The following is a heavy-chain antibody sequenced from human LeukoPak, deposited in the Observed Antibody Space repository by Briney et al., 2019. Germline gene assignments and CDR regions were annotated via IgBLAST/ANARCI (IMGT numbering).Heavy chain of an antibody. CDR2: IGSYEGNT. CDR1: GYTFTSFG. Sequence: ASVVVSCKTSGYTFTSFGLTWVRQAPGQGLEWMGWIGSYEGNTNYAQKFQGRVTMTTGISTTTAYVELRSLRSDDTAVYYCAREGRYSGYNNLNFWGQGTLVTVSS. V-gene: IGHV1-18*01. J-gene: IGHJ1*01. CDR3: AREGRYSGYNNLNF. D-gene: IGHD5-12*01.